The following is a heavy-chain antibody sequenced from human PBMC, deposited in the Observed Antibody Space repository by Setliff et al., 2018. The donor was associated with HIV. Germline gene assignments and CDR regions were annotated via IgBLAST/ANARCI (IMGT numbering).Heavy chain of an antibody. J-gene: IGHJ3*02. V-gene: IGHV1-2*06. CDR2: INPNSGCT. D-gene: IGHD1-26*01. CDR1: GYTFIGYY. Sequence: ASVKVSCKASGYTFIGYYIHWVRQAPGQGLEWMGRINPNSGCTNYAQKSQGRVTMTRDTSTTTANMELSRLGSDDTAVYYCARGNRVGANDAFDIWGQGTMVTVSS. CDR3: ARGNRVGANDAFDI.